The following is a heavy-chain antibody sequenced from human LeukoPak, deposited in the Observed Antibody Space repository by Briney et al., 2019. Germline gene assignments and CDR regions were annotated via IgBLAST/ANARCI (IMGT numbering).Heavy chain of an antibody. CDR2: IYYSGST. D-gene: IGHD6-13*01. J-gene: IGHJ4*02. V-gene: IGHV4-59*12. CDR1: GGSISSYY. CDR3: AREYISLYSSSWYPFDY. Sequence: SETLSLTCTVSGGSISSYYWSWIRQPPGKGLEWIGYIYYSGSTNYNPSLKSRVTISVDTSKNQFSLKLSSVTAADTAVYYCAREYISLYSSSWYPFDYWGQGTLVTVSS.